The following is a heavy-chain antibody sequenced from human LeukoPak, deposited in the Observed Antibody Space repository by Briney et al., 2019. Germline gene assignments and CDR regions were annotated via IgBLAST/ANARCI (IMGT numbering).Heavy chain of an antibody. D-gene: IGHD3-3*01. Sequence: GGSLRPSCAASGFTFSSYWMSWVRQAPGKGLEWVANIKQDGSEKYYVDSVKGRFTISRDNAKNSLYLQMNSLRAEDTAVYYCARDLPYYDFWSGSYDLQYYYYYMDVWGKGTTVTVSS. J-gene: IGHJ6*03. V-gene: IGHV3-7*01. CDR3: ARDLPYYDFWSGSYDLQYYYYYMDV. CDR2: IKQDGSEK. CDR1: GFTFSSYW.